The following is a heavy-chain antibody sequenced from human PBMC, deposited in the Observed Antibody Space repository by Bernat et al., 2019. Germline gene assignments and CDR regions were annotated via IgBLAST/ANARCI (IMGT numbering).Heavy chain of an antibody. CDR1: GGTFSSYT. D-gene: IGHD4-23*01. Sequence: QVQLVQSGAEVKKPGSSVKVSCKASGGTFSSYTISWVRQAPGQGLEWMGRIIPILGIANYAQKFQGRVTITADKSTGTAYMELSSLRSEDRAVYYCARVAHGGNDVYWGQGTLVTVSS. CDR2: IIPILGIA. J-gene: IGHJ4*02. V-gene: IGHV1-69*02. CDR3: ARVAHGGNDVY.